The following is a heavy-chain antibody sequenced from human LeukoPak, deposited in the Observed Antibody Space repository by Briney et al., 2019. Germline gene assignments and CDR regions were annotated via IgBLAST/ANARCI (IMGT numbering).Heavy chain of an antibody. J-gene: IGHJ4*02. Sequence: PGGSLRLSCAASGFTFSSYGMHWVRQAPGKGLEWVAFIRYDGSNNYYADSVKGRFTISRDNSKNTLYLQMNSLRAEDTAVYYCAKEQDDHTWSGYFDYWGQGTLVTVSS. CDR1: GFTFSSYG. V-gene: IGHV3-30*02. CDR2: IRYDGSNN. CDR3: AKEQDDHTWSGYFDY. D-gene: IGHD3-3*01.